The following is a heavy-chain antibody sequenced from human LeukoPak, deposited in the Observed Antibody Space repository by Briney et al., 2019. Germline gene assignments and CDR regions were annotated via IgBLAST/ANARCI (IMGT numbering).Heavy chain of an antibody. CDR1: GFTFSSYS. D-gene: IGHD4-17*01. CDR3: AKGGDYALDY. Sequence: GGSLRLSCAASGFTFSSYSMNWVRQAPGKGLDWLAFIQYDGRNKYYADSVKGRFTMSRDNSKNTLTMFLQMNSLRVEDTAVYYCAKGGDYALDYWGQGTLVTVSS. V-gene: IGHV3-30*02. CDR2: IQYDGRNK. J-gene: IGHJ4*02.